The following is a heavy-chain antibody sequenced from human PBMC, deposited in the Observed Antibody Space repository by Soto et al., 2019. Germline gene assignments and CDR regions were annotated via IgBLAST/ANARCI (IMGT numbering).Heavy chain of an antibody. CDR1: GFTFSSYA. CDR2: ISYDGSDK. CDR3: ARTWIQLWYQPFDY. Sequence: QVQLVESGGGVVQPGRSLRLSCAASGFTFSSYAMHWVRQAPGKGLEWVAVISYDGSDKYYADSVKGRFTISRDNFKNTLYLQMNSLRAEDTAVYYCARTWIQLWYQPFDYWGQGTLVTVSS. J-gene: IGHJ4*02. D-gene: IGHD5-18*01. V-gene: IGHV3-30-3*01.